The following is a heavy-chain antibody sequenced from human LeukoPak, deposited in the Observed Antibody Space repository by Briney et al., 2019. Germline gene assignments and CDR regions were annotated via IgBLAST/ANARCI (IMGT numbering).Heavy chain of an antibody. J-gene: IGHJ4*02. Sequence: GGSLRLSCAASGFTVSNNYMSWVRQAPGKGLEWVSAISGSGGSTYYADSVKGRFTISRDNSKNTVYLQMNSLRAEDTAVYYCAKGNFTIWDYWGQGTLVTVSS. V-gene: IGHV3-23*01. D-gene: IGHD3-9*01. CDR2: ISGSGGST. CDR1: GFTVSNNY. CDR3: AKGNFTIWDY.